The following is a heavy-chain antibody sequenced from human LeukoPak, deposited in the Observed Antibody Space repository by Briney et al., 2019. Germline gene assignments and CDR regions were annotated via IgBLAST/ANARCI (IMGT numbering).Heavy chain of an antibody. V-gene: IGHV3-23*01. CDR1: GFTFSSRW. CDR2: ISGSGGST. CDR3: ANLPPNCSGGSCYSGLPDY. J-gene: IGHJ4*02. Sequence: GGSLRLSCAVSGFTSGFTFSSRWMHWVRQAPGKGLEWVSAISGSGGSTYYADSVKGRFTISSDNSKNTLYLQMNSLRAEDTAVYYCANLPPNCSGGSCYSGLPDYWGQGTLVTVSS. D-gene: IGHD2-15*01.